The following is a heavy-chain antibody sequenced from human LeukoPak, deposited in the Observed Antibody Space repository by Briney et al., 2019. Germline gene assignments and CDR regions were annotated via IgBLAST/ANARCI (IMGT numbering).Heavy chain of an antibody. CDR1: GFTVSSNY. J-gene: IGHJ4*02. Sequence: GGSLRLSCATSGFTVSSNYMSWVRQAPGKGLEWVSVIYDSGTTYYADSVKGRFLIFGDTSKNTVDLQMNSLRVEDTAVYYCAGRRSSGWYAYWGQGTLVTVSS. CDR3: AGRRSSGWYAY. CDR2: IYDSGTT. V-gene: IGHV3-53*01. D-gene: IGHD6-19*01.